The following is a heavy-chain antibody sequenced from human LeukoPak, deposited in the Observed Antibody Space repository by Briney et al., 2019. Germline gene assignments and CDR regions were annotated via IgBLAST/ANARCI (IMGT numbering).Heavy chain of an antibody. J-gene: IGHJ4*02. CDR2: ISGSGGST. CDR3: AKRDYGDYEVPFDY. Sequence: GGSLRLSCAASGFTFSSYAMSWVRQAPGKRLEWVSAISGSGGSTYYADSVKGRFTISRDNSKNTLYLQMNSLGAEDTAVYYCAKRDYGDYEVPFDYWGQGTLVTVSS. V-gene: IGHV3-23*01. CDR1: GFTFSSYA. D-gene: IGHD4-17*01.